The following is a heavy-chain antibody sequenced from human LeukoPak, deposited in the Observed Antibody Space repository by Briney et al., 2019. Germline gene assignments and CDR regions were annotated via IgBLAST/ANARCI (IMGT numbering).Heavy chain of an antibody. CDR1: GFTFSSYW. D-gene: IGHD2-21*02. Sequence: PGGSLRLSCAASGFTFSSYWMHWVRQAPGKGLVWVSRINSDGSSTIYADSVKGRFTISRDNAKNTLYLQMNSLRAEDTAVYYCARGWGGGDIKGVWDYWGQGTLVTVSS. V-gene: IGHV3-74*01. J-gene: IGHJ4*02. CDR2: INSDGSST. CDR3: ARGWGGGDIKGVWDY.